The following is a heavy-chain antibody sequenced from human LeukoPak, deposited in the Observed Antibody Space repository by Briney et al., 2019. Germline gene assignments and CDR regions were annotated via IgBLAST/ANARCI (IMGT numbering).Heavy chain of an antibody. J-gene: IGHJ3*02. CDR1: GGSISSSSYY. CDR2: IYYSGST. Sequence: PSETLSLTCTVSGGSISSSSYYWGWIRQPPGKGLEWIGSIYYSGSTYYNPSLKSRVTISVDTSKNQFSLKLSSVTAADTAVYYCAKYCSGGSCYLRDAFDIWGQGTMVTVSS. V-gene: IGHV4-39*07. D-gene: IGHD2-15*01. CDR3: AKYCSGGSCYLRDAFDI.